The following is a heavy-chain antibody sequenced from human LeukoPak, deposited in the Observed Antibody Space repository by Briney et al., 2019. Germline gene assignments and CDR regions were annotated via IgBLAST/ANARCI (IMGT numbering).Heavy chain of an antibody. V-gene: IGHV3-7*01. D-gene: IGHD2-15*01. CDR1: GFTFSRYW. CDR2: IKQDGSEK. CDR3: ARVADCSGGSCYSGVVYFDY. J-gene: IGHJ4*02. Sequence: GSLRLSCAASGFTFSRYWMSWVRQAPGKGLEWVASIKQDGSEKDYVDSVKGRFTISRDNAKNPLYLQMNSLRAEDTAVYYCARVADCSGGSCYSGVVYFDYWGQGTLVTVSS.